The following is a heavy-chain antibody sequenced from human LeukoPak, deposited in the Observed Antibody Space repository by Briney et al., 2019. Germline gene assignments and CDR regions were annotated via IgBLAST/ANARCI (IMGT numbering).Heavy chain of an antibody. V-gene: IGHV4-59*01. CDR3: ARRDGGSHFDS. J-gene: IGHJ4*02. CDR2: VHYTGST. D-gene: IGHD4-23*01. CDR1: GGSITGYY. Sequence: SETLSLTCTVSGGSITGYYWSWLRQAPGKGLEWIGYVHYTGSTDYNPPLKSRVTISLDTPKNRFSLNLISVTAADTAVYYCARRDGGSHFDSWGQGTLVTVSS.